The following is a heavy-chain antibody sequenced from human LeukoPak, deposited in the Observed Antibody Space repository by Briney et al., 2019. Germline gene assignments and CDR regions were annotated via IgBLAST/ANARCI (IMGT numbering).Heavy chain of an antibody. CDR3: AREGTAAISHNWFDP. D-gene: IGHD2-2*02. Sequence: IPSETLSLTCTVSGGSISSYYWSWIRQPPGKGLEWIGYIYYSGSTNYNPSLKSRVTISVDTSKNQFSLKLSSVTAADTAVYYCAREGTAAISHNWFDPWGQGTLVTVSS. V-gene: IGHV4-59*01. CDR1: GGSISSYY. CDR2: IYYSGST. J-gene: IGHJ5*02.